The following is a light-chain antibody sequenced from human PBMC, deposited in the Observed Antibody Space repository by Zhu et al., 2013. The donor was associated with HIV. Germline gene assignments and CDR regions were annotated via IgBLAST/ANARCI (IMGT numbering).Light chain of an antibody. J-gene: IGKJ1*01. V-gene: IGKV1-5*01. CDR3: QQYNSYSPWT. CDR2: DAS. Sequence: DIQMTQSPSTLSASVGDRVTITCRASQSISSWLAWYQQNPGKAPKLLIYDASSLESGVPSRFRGSGSGTEFTLTISSLQPDDFATYYCQQYNSYSPWTFGQGTKVEMK. CDR1: QSISSW.